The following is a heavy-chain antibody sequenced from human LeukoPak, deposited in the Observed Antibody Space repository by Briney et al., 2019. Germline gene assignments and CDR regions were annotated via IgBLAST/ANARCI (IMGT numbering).Heavy chain of an antibody. Sequence: GGSLRLSCTASGFTFSIYWMSWVRQAPGKGLEWVSAISGSGGSTYYADSVKGRFTISRDNSKNTLYLQMNSLRAEDTAVYYCAKLGRYYGSGSYGYGMDVWGQGTTVTVSS. V-gene: IGHV3-23*01. D-gene: IGHD3-10*01. CDR2: ISGSGGST. J-gene: IGHJ6*02. CDR3: AKLGRYYGSGSYGYGMDV. CDR1: GFTFSIYW.